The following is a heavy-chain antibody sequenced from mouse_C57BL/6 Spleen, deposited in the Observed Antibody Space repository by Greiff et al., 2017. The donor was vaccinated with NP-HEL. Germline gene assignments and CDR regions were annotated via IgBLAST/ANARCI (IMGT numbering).Heavy chain of an antibody. Sequence: EVKLQQSGPELVKPGDSVKISCKASGYSFTGYFMNWVMQSHGKSLEWIGRINPYNGDTFYNQKFKGKATLTVDKSSSTAHMELRSLTSEDSAVYYCARSPYDYDGYWYFDVWGTGTTVTVSS. CDR1: GYSFTGYF. D-gene: IGHD2-4*01. V-gene: IGHV1-20*01. J-gene: IGHJ1*03. CDR2: INPYNGDT. CDR3: ARSPYDYDGYWYFDV.